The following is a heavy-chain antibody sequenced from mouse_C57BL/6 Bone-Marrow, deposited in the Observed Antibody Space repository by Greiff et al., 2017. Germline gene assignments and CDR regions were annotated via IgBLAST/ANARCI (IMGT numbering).Heavy chain of an antibody. J-gene: IGHJ3*01. Sequence: EVKLLESGAELVRPGASVKLSCTASGFNIKDDYMHWVKQRPEQGLEWIGWIDPENGDTEYASKFQGKATITADTSSNTAYLQLSSLTSEDTAVYYCTIYDGYSWFAYWGQGTLVTVSA. CDR1: GFNIKDDY. CDR3: TIYDGYSWFAY. D-gene: IGHD2-3*01. V-gene: IGHV14-4*01. CDR2: IDPENGDT.